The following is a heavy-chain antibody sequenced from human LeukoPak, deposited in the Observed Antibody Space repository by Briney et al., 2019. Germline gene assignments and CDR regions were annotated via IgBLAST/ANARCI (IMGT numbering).Heavy chain of an antibody. D-gene: IGHD2-2*02. Sequence: ASVNVSCKASGYTFTGYYMHWVRQAPGQGREGMGWIKPNSGGTNYSQKFQCRVTRTRDTSISTAYKELSRLSSDDAAVYYCARGLGYGSRTSCYTDWFDPWGQGTLVTVSS. V-gene: IGHV1-2*02. CDR2: IKPNSGGT. CDR1: GYTFTGYY. J-gene: IGHJ5*02. CDR3: ARGLGYGSRTSCYTDWFDP.